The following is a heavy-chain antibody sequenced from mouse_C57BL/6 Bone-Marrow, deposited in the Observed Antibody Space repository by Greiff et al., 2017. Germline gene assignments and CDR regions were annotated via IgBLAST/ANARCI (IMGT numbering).Heavy chain of an antibody. D-gene: IGHD1-1*01. CDR1: GFTFSDYG. J-gene: IGHJ2*01. CDR3: ARQITTVVRAYYCDY. CDR2: ISNLAYSI. Sequence: EVKLMESGGGLVQPGGSLKLSCAASGFTFSDYGMAWVRQAPGQGPEWVAFISNLAYSIYYADTVTGRFTISREKAKNNLYLEMSSLRSEDTAMYYCARQITTVVRAYYCDYGGQGTTLTVSA. V-gene: IGHV5-15*01.